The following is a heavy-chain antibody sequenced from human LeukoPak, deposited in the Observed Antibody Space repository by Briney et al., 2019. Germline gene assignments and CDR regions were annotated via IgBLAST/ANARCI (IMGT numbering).Heavy chain of an antibody. Sequence: GGSLRLSCAASGFTFSSSAMNWVRQAPGKGLEWVAVMSYDGSNKYYADSVKGRFTISRDNSKNTLYLQMNSLRAEDTAVYYCARSTGIITYKPQLCDYWGQGTLVTVSS. D-gene: IGHD3-10*01. CDR1: GFTFSSSA. J-gene: IGHJ4*02. CDR3: ARSTGIITYKPQLCDY. V-gene: IGHV3-30-3*01. CDR2: MSYDGSNK.